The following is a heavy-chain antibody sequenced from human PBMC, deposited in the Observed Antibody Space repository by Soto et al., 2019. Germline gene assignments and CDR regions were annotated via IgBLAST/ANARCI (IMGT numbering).Heavy chain of an antibody. Sequence: SETLSLTCTVSGGSISSSSYYWGWIRQPPGKGLEWIGSIYYSGSTYYNPSLKSRVTISVDTSKNQFSLKLSSVTAADTAVYYCARAQATIVVVCGWGQGTLVTVSS. CDR2: IYYSGST. D-gene: IGHD2-15*01. CDR1: GGSISSSSYY. J-gene: IGHJ4*02. CDR3: ARAQATIVVVCG. V-gene: IGHV4-39*01.